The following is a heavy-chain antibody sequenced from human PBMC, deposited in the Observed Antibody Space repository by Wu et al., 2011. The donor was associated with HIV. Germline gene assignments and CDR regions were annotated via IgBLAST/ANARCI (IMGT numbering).Heavy chain of an antibody. CDR1: GFTFSNYA. Sequence: VQLVESGEAWSSLGSLRLSCAASGFTFSNYAMYWVRQAPGKGLQYVSVITSNGESTFYADSVRARFTISRDNSKNTLNLQMGSLRAEDMAVYYCAKGGATVLDALDIWGQGTMVTVSS. CDR2: ITSNGEST. J-gene: IGHJ3*02. CDR3: AKGGATVLDALDI. V-gene: IGHV3-64*02. D-gene: IGHD1-26*01.